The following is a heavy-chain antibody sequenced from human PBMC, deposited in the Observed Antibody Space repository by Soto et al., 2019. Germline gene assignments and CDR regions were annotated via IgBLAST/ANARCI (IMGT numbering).Heavy chain of an antibody. D-gene: IGHD3-10*01. Sequence: PSETLSLTCAVYGGSFSGYYWSWIRQPPGKGLEWIGEINHSGSTNYNPSLKSRVTISVDTSKNQFSLKLSSVTAADTAVYYCVRIVKYYYGSGSYPYYYGMDVWGQGTTVTVSS. CDR3: VRIVKYYYGSGSYPYYYGMDV. V-gene: IGHV4-34*01. J-gene: IGHJ6*02. CDR1: GGSFSGYY. CDR2: INHSGST.